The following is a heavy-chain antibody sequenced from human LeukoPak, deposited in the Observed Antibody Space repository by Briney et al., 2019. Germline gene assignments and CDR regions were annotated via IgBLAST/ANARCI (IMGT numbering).Heavy chain of an antibody. V-gene: IGHV3-53*01. CDR3: ARIAIGYGVNSGGY. Sequence: GGSLRLSRAASGFTVSNNYITWVCQAPGKGLEWVSVIHSGGSTYYADSVKGRFTISRDISKNTLYLQMNSLRAEDTAVYYCARIAIGYGVNSGGYWGQGTLVTVSS. CDR1: GFTVSNNY. J-gene: IGHJ4*02. D-gene: IGHD4/OR15-4a*01. CDR2: IHSGGST.